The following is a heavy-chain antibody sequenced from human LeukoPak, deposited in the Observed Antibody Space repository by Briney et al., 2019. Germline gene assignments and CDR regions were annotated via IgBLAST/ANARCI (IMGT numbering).Heavy chain of an antibody. V-gene: IGHV1-18*01. CDR3: ARDYYDSSGYYYVAGWFDP. J-gene: IGHJ5*02. D-gene: IGHD3-22*01. Sequence: GASVKVSCKASGYTFTSYGISWVRQAPGQGLEWMGWISAYNGNTNYAQKLQGRVTMTTDTSTSTAYMELRSLRSDDTDVYYCARDYYDSSGYYYVAGWFDPWGQGTLVTVSS. CDR1: GYTFTSYG. CDR2: ISAYNGNT.